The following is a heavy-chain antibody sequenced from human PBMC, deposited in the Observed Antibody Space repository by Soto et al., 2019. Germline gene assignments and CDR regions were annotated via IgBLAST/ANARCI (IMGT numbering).Heavy chain of an antibody. D-gene: IGHD1-1*01. Sequence: QVHLVQSGAEGKKPGASVKVSCKGSGYGFTTYGITWVRQAPGQGLEWMAWISAHNGNTNYAQKLQGRVTVTSDTSTSTAYMELRSLRSDDTAVSYCARGRYGDYWGQGALVTVSS. CDR2: ISAHNGNT. J-gene: IGHJ4*02. CDR1: GYGFTTYG. V-gene: IGHV1-18*01. CDR3: ARGRYGDY.